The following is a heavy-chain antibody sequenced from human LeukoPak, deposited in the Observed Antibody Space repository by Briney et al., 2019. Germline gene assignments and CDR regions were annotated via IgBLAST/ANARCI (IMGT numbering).Heavy chain of an antibody. CDR3: ASSSGWIIDY. V-gene: IGHV3-7*01. Sequence: GGSLRLSCAASGFTFSSYAMSWVRQAPGKGLEWVANIKQDGSEKYYVDSVKGRFTISRDNAKNSLFLQMNSLRAEDTAVYYCASSSGWIIDYWGQGTLVTVSS. D-gene: IGHD6-19*01. J-gene: IGHJ4*02. CDR1: GFTFSSYA. CDR2: IKQDGSEK.